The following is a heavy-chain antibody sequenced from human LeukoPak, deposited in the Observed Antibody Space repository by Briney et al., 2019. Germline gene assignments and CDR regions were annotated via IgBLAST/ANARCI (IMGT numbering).Heavy chain of an antibody. CDR3: ARTIHYYGMDV. Sequence: SETLSPTCTVSGGSISSYYVSWSRQPPGKGLEWIGYIYYSGSTYYNPSLKSRVTISVDTSKNQFSLKLSSVTAADTAVYYCARTIHYYGMDVWGQGTTVTVSS. V-gene: IGHV4-59*06. D-gene: IGHD3-3*01. J-gene: IGHJ6*02. CDR2: IYYSGST. CDR1: GGSISSYY.